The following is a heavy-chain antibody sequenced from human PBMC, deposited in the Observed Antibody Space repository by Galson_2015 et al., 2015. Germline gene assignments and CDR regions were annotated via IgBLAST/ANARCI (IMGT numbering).Heavy chain of an antibody. V-gene: IGHV3-11*06. Sequence: SLRLSCAASGFTFSEYFMSWIRQAPGKGLEWVSYISSSGTHTRYADSAEGRFTISRDNAKNSVFLQINSLRGEDTAVYYCARVPTYYDVSFWGQGTLVTVSS. D-gene: IGHD3-22*01. CDR2: ISSSGTHT. J-gene: IGHJ1*01. CDR3: ARVPTYYDVSF. CDR1: GFTFSEYF.